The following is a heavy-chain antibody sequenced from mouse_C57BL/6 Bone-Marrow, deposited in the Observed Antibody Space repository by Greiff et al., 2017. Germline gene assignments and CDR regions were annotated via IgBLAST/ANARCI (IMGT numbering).Heavy chain of an antibody. Sequence: EVKLQESGPVLVKPGASVKMSCKASGYTFTDYYMNWVKQSHGKSLEWIGVINPYNGGTSYNQKFKGKATLTVDKSSSTAYMELNSLTSEDSAVYYCARAGGELAMDYWGQGTSVTVSS. CDR1: GYTFTDYY. J-gene: IGHJ4*01. CDR3: ARAGGELAMDY. CDR2: INPYNGGT. V-gene: IGHV1-19*01.